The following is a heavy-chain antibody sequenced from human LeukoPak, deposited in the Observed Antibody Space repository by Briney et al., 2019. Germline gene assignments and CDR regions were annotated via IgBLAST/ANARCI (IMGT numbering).Heavy chain of an antibody. Sequence: SETLSLTCTVSGGSISSSSYYWGWIRQPPGKGLEWIGSIYYSGSTYYNPPLKSRVTISVDTSKNQFSLKLSSVTAADTAVYYCARVGSYYDSSGYYPPSAFDIWGQGTMVTVSS. J-gene: IGHJ3*02. D-gene: IGHD3-22*01. V-gene: IGHV4-39*01. CDR3: ARVGSYYDSSGYYPPSAFDI. CDR2: IYYSGST. CDR1: GGSISSSSYY.